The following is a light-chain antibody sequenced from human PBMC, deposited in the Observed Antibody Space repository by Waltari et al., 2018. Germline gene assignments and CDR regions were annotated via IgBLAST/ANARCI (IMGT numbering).Light chain of an antibody. CDR1: QRIKNN. CDR3: QQYDNWPLT. V-gene: IGKV3-15*01. CDR2: DAP. J-gene: IGKJ5*01. Sequence: ETVMTQSPATLSVYPGERATLSCRASQRIKNNLAWYQQKGGQAPRLLLFDAPTRATGISARFSGSGYGTEFTLTIGSLQSEDFAVYYCQQYDNWPLTFGQGTRLDI.